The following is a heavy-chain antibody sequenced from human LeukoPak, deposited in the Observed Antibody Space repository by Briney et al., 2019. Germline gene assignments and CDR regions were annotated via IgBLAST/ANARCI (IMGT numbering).Heavy chain of an antibody. D-gene: IGHD6-13*01. Sequence: GGSLRLSCAASGFTFSSYWMHWVRQAPGKGLEWVSVIYSGGSTYYADSVKGRFTISRDNSKNTLYLQMNSLRAEDTAVYYCARIAAAGTDFDYWGQGTLVTVSS. J-gene: IGHJ4*02. CDR2: IYSGGST. CDR1: GFTFSSYW. CDR3: ARIAAAGTDFDY. V-gene: IGHV3-53*01.